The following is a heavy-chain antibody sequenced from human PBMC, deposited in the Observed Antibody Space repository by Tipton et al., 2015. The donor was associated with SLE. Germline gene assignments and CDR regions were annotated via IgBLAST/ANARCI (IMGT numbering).Heavy chain of an antibody. CDR1: GFSFSRSW. V-gene: IGHV3-7*01. CDR2: IKQDGTEE. Sequence: SLRLSCVASGFSFSRSWMSWVRRAPGKGLEWVANIKQDGTEEYYVDSVKGRFTISRDNAKNSLFLQMNSLRAEDTAVYYCARDVRGGTWWDYWGQGTLVTVSS. CDR3: ARDVRGGTWWDY. D-gene: IGHD2-15*01. J-gene: IGHJ4*02.